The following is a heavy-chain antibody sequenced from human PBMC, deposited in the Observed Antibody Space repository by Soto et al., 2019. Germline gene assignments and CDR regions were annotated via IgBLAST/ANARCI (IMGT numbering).Heavy chain of an antibody. CDR3: AATRYYYDSSGGDYFDY. J-gene: IGHJ4*02. Sequence: SVKVSFKASGFTFTSSAMQWVRQARGQRLEWIGWIVVGSGNTNYAQKFQERVTITRDMSTSTAYMELSSLRSEDTAVYYCAATRYYYDSSGGDYFDYWGQGTLVTVSS. V-gene: IGHV1-58*02. CDR1: GFTFTSSA. D-gene: IGHD3-22*01. CDR2: IVVGSGNT.